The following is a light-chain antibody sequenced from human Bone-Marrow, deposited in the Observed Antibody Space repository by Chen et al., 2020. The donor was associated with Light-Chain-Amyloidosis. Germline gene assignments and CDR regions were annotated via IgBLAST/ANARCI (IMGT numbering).Light chain of an antibody. CDR2: RDT. V-gene: IGLV3-25*03. CDR1: DLPTKY. J-gene: IGLJ2*01. CDR3: QSADSSGTYEVI. Sequence: SYELTPPPSVSVATGQTARSTCPGDDLPTKYAYWYQQKPGQAPVLVIHRDTERPSGISERFSGSSSGTTATLTISGVQAEDEADYHCQSADSSGTYEVIFGGGTKLTVL.